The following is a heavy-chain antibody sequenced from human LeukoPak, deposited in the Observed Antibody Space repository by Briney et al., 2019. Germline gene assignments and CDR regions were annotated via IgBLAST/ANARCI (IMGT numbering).Heavy chain of an antibody. Sequence: GGSLRLSCAASGFTFSSYGMSWVRQAPGKGLKWVSGTSGSGGSTYYADSVKGRFTISRDNSKNTLYLQMNSLRAEDTAVYYCAKGSYSGIQRGFDYWGQGTLVTVSS. CDR2: TSGSGGST. J-gene: IGHJ4*02. CDR3: AKGSYSGIQRGFDY. V-gene: IGHV3-23*01. D-gene: IGHD1-26*01. CDR1: GFTFSSYG.